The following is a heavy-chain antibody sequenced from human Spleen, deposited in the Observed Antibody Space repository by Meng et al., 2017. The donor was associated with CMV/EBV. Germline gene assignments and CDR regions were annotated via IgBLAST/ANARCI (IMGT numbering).Heavy chain of an antibody. J-gene: IGHJ6*02. CDR2: IWSDGSYQ. Sequence: GESLKISWAASGFTFNNYGMYGVRQAPGKGLELVAVIWSDGSYQYYGDSVWGRLTISRDNSSNTLYLEMNSLRAEDTAVYYCAKEGCCSSTDSYWINYYYYGMDVWGQGTTVTVSS. V-gene: IGHV3-33*06. CDR3: AKEGCCSSTDSYWINYYYYGMDV. CDR1: GFTFNNYG. D-gene: IGHD2-2*01.